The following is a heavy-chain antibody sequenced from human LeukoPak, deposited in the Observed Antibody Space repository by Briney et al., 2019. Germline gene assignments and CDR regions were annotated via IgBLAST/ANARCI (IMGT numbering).Heavy chain of an antibody. J-gene: IGHJ6*03. Sequence: ASVKVSCKASGYTFTSYDINWVRQATGQGLEWMGWMNPNSGNTGYAQKFQGRVTMTRNTSISTAYMELSSLRSEDTAVYYCARVYSGSYKVIYYYYYMDVWGKGTTVTISS. CDR3: ARVYSGSYKVIYYYYYMDV. D-gene: IGHD1-26*01. CDR2: MNPNSGNT. V-gene: IGHV1-8*01. CDR1: GYTFTSYD.